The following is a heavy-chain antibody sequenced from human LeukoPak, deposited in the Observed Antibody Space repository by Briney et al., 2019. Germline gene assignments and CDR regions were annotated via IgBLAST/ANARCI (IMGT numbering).Heavy chain of an antibody. CDR1: GFTFSSYA. J-gene: IGHJ4*02. V-gene: IGHV3-23*01. D-gene: IGHD3-10*01. Sequence: GGSLRLSCAASGFTFSSYAMSWVRQALGKGLEWVSAISGSGGSTYYADSVKGRFTISRDNSKNTLYLQMNSLRAEDTAVYYCAKSFGELAERTDYYFDYWGQGTLVTVSS. CDR3: AKSFGELAERTDYYFDY. CDR2: ISGSGGST.